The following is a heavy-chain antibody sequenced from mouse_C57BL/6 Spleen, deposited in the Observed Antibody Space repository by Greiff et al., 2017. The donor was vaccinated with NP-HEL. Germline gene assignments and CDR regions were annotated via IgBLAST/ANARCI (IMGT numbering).Heavy chain of an antibody. D-gene: IGHD2-4*01. J-gene: IGHJ3*01. CDR1: GYTFTDYN. CDR2: INPNNGGT. Sequence: VQLKQSGPELVKPGASVKIPCKASGYTFTDYNMDWVKQSHGKSLEWIGDINPNNGGTIYNQKFKGKATLTVDKSSSAAYMELRSLTSEDTAVYYCARRLRSFAYWGQGTLVTVSA. CDR3: ARRLRSFAY. V-gene: IGHV1-18*01.